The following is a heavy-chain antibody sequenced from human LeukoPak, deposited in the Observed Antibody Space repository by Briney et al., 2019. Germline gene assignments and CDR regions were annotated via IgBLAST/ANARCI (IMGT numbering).Heavy chain of an antibody. CDR3: AKGSPRYYYGSGSYYLSLILGSHYAQDAFDI. CDR1: GYTFTSYG. Sequence: ASVKVSCKASGYTFTSYGISWVRQAPGQGLEWMGWISAYNGNTNYAQKLQGRVTMTTDTSTSTAYMELRSLRSDDTAVYYCAKGSPRYYYGSGSYYLSLILGSHYAQDAFDIWGQGTMVTVSS. D-gene: IGHD3-10*01. V-gene: IGHV1-18*01. CDR2: ISAYNGNT. J-gene: IGHJ3*02.